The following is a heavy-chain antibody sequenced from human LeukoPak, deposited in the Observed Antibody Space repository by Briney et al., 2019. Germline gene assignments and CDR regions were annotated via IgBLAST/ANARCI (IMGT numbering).Heavy chain of an antibody. CDR2: IYYSGST. D-gene: IGHD6-19*01. CDR3: ARGKAVYYFDY. CDR1: GGSISSYY. J-gene: IGHJ4*02. V-gene: IGHV4-59*01. Sequence: SETLSLTCTVSGGSISSYYWSWIRQPPDKGLEWIGYIYYSGSTNYNPSLKSRVTISVDTSKNQFSLKLSSVTAADTAVYYCARGKAVYYFDYWGQGTLVTVSS.